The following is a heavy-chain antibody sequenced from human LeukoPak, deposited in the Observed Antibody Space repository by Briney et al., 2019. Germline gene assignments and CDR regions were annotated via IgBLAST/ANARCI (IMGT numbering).Heavy chain of an antibody. CDR3: ARGSVWIQLWLRRAPNYYSDY. D-gene: IGHD5-18*01. V-gene: IGHV4-34*01. CDR1: GGSFSGYY. CDR2: INHSGST. J-gene: IGHJ4*02. Sequence: PSETLSLTCAVYGGSFSGYYWSWIRQPPGKGLEWIGEINHSGSTNYNPSLKSRVTISVDTSKNQFSLKLSSVTAADTAVYYCARGSVWIQLWLRRAPNYYSDYWGQGTLVTVSS.